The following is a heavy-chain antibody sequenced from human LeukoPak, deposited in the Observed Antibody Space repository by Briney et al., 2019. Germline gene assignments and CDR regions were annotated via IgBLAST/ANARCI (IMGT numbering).Heavy chain of an antibody. CDR2: IYYSGST. CDR3: ARARLRRLRYGMDV. V-gene: IGHV4-59*01. Sequence: SETLPLTCTVSGGSISSYYWSWIRQPPGKGLEWIGYIYYSGSTNYNPSLKSRVTISVDTSKNQFSLKLSSVTAADTAVYYCARARLRRLRYGMDVWGQGTTVTVSS. CDR1: GGSISSYY. D-gene: IGHD4-17*01. J-gene: IGHJ6*02.